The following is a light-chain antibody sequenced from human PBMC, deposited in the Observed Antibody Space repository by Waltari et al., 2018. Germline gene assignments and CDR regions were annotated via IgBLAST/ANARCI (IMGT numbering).Light chain of an antibody. CDR2: DVS. CDR3: SSYTSSSTHV. V-gene: IGLV2-14*03. Sequence: QSALTQPASVSGSPGQSITISCTGTRSDVGGYTYVSWYQHHPGKAPKLMLYDVSNRPSGVSNRFSGSKSGNTASLTISGLQAEDEADYYCSSYTSSSTHVFGTGTKVTVL. CDR1: RSDVGGYTY. J-gene: IGLJ1*01.